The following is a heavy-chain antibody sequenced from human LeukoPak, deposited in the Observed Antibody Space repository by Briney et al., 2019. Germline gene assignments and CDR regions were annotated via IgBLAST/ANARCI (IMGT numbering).Heavy chain of an antibody. CDR1: GGSFSGYY. V-gene: IGHV4-59*01. D-gene: IGHD6-13*01. J-gene: IGHJ5*02. Sequence: PSETLSLTCAVYGGSFSGYYWSWIRQPPGKGLEWIGYIYYSGSTNYNPSLKSRVTISVDTSKNQFSLKLSSVTAADTAVYYCARAGTGWFDPWGQGTLVTVSS. CDR3: ARAGTGWFDP. CDR2: IYYSGST.